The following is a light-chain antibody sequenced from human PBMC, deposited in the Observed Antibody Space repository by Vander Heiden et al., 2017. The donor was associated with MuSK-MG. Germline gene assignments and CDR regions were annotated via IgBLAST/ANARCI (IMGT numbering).Light chain of an antibody. CDR2: GVS. CDR1: QSVSSNF. V-gene: IGKV3-20*01. CDR3: QHFGNSWYT. J-gene: IGKJ2*01. Sequence: ETVLTQSPGILSLSPGERATLSCRASQSVSSNFLAWYQQKLGQAPRLLIYGVSTRATGIPDRFSGSGSGTDFTLTISRLEPEDFAVHYCQHFGNSWYTFGQGTKLEIK.